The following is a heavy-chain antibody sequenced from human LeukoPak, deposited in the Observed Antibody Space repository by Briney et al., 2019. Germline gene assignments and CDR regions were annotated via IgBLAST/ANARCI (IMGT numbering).Heavy chain of an antibody. J-gene: IGHJ4*02. Sequence: PGGSLRLSCAASGFTFSDYYMSWIRQAPGKGLEWVSYISSSGSTIYYAGSVKGRFTISRDNAKNSLYLQMNSLRAEDTAVYYCARDPSIYGDYLTSGYDYWGQGTLVTVSS. D-gene: IGHD4-17*01. CDR3: ARDPSIYGDYLTSGYDY. CDR2: ISSSGSTI. CDR1: GFTFSDYY. V-gene: IGHV3-11*04.